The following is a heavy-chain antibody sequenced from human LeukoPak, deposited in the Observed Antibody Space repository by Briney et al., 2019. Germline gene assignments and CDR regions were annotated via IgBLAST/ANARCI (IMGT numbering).Heavy chain of an antibody. V-gene: IGHV4-4*07. D-gene: IGHD1-26*01. CDR2: IYTSGST. J-gene: IGHJ5*02. Sequence: SETLSLTCTVSGGSISSYYWSWIRQPAGKGLEWIGRIYTSGSTNYNPSLKSRVTISVDTSKNQFSLKLSSVTAADTAVYYCARQKRGLLRGGWFDPWGQGTLVTVSS. CDR3: ARQKRGLLRGGWFDP. CDR1: GGSISSYY.